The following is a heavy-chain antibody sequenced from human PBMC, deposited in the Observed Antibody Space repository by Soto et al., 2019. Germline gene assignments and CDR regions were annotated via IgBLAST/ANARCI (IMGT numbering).Heavy chain of an antibody. CDR2: IVPMFGTS. V-gene: IGHV1-69*06. D-gene: IGHD3-3*01. CDR3: NRGSAYDFWSGYL. CDR1: GGTSTRYA. Sequence: QERLVQSGAKVRKPGSSVKVSCKVTGGTSTRYAINWVRQAPGQGLEWMGGIVPMFGTSKYAQKFQGRVTITADTSTNIAYMELRSLRSEDTAVYYCNRGSAYDFWSGYLWGQGTLVSVSS. J-gene: IGHJ4*02.